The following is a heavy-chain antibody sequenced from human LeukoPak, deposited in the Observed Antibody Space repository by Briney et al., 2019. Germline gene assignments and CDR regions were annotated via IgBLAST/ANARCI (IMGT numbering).Heavy chain of an antibody. CDR3: ARWEYYSSSRHPAGD. CDR2: IYYPGST. V-gene: IGHV4-39*01. J-gene: IGHJ4*02. D-gene: IGHD6-13*01. CDR1: GGSISSISYY. Sequence: PSETLSLTCPVSGGSISSISYYWAWIRQPPGEGLEWIGSIYYPGSTYYNPSLKSRVTISLDTSENQFSLKLTSVTAADTAVYYCARWEYYSSSRHPAGDWGQGTLVTVSS.